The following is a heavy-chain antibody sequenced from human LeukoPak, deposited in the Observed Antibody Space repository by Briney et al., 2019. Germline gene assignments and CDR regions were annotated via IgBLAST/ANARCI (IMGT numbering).Heavy chain of an antibody. J-gene: IGHJ6*02. CDR3: ARDGSSSGYTYYYYYYGMDV. V-gene: IGHV4-4*07. CDR1: GGSISSYY. Sequence: PSETPSLTCTVSGGSISSYYWSWIRQTAGKGLEWIGRIYTSGSTNYNPSLKSRVTMSVDTSKNQFSLKLSSVTAADTAVYYCARDGSSSGYTYYYYYYGMDVWGQGTTVTVSS. D-gene: IGHD3-22*01. CDR2: IYTSGST.